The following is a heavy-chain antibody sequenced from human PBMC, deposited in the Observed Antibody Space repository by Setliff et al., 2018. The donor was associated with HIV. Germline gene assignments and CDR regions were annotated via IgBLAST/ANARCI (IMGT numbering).Heavy chain of an antibody. CDR1: GGSISSSNYY. D-gene: IGHD3-10*01. CDR3: ARLKSGSLGGYVDY. Sequence: SETLSLTCTVSGGSISSSNYYWGWIRQPPGKGLEWIGSIYYSGSTYYNPSLKSRVTISVDTSKNQFSLNLSSVTAADTAVYYCARLKSGSLGGYVDYWGQGTLVTVSS. J-gene: IGHJ4*02. CDR2: IYYSGST. V-gene: IGHV4-39*07.